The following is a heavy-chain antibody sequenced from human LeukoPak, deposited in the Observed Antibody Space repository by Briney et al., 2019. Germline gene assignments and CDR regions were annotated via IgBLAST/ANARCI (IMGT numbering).Heavy chain of an antibody. CDR3: AKQMSTVTFTPFDY. CDR1: GFTLRSHA. J-gene: IGHJ4*02. D-gene: IGHD4-17*01. CDR2: ISGSGGST. Sequence: PGGSRRLSCAASGFTLRSHAMSWVRQAPGKGLDWVSGISGSGGSTYYVDSVKGRFTISRDNSKNTLYLQMNSLRADDTAVYYCAKQMSTVTFTPFDYWGQGTLVTVSS. V-gene: IGHV3-23*01.